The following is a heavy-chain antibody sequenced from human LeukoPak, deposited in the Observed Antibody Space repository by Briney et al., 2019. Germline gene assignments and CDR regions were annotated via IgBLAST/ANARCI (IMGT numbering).Heavy chain of an antibody. CDR1: GGSISSYY. CDR3: ARHPPAETGWFDP. CDR2: IYYSGST. Sequence: PSETLSLTCTASGGSISSYYWSWIRQPPGKGLEWIGYIYYSGSTNYNPSLKSRVTISVDTSKNQFSLKLSSVTAADTAVYYCARHPPAETGWFDPWGQGTLVTVSS. J-gene: IGHJ5*02. V-gene: IGHV4-59*08.